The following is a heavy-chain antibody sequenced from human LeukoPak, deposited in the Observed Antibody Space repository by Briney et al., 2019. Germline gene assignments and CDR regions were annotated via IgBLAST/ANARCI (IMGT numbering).Heavy chain of an antibody. CDR1: GGTFSSYA. D-gene: IGHD3-3*01. J-gene: IGHJ4*02. Sequence: ASVKVSCKASGGTFSSYAINWVRQAPGQGLEWMGGIIPIFGTANYAQKFQGRVTITTDESTSTAYMELSSLRSEDTAVYYCARGPSFFLHTWWGQGNLVTVSS. CDR2: IIPIFGTA. V-gene: IGHV1-69*05. CDR3: ARGPSFFLHTW.